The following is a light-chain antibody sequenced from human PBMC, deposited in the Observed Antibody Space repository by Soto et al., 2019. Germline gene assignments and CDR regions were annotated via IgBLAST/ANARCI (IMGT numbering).Light chain of an antibody. CDR3: AAWDASLNGYV. J-gene: IGLJ1*01. Sequence: QSVRTQPPSASWTPGQRVTISCSGSSSNIGSKTVNWYQQLPGTAPKLLIYSNYQRPSGVPDRFSGSKSGTSASLAISGLQSEDEADYYCAAWDASLNGYVFGTGT. CDR2: SNY. CDR1: SSNIGSKT. V-gene: IGLV1-44*01.